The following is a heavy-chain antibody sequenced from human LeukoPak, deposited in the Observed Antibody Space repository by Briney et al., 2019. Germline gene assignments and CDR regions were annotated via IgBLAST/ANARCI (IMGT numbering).Heavy chain of an antibody. CDR2: IKQDGSEK. V-gene: IGHV3-7*01. J-gene: IGHJ3*02. CDR1: GFPFADYA. CDR3: ARAPWQQLHKHAFDI. D-gene: IGHD6-13*01. Sequence: QTGGSLRLSCTASGFPFADYAMSWVRQAPGKGLEWVANIKQDGSEKYYVDSVKGRFTISRDSAKNSLYLQMNSLRAEDTAVYYCARAPWQQLHKHAFDIWGQGTMVTVSS.